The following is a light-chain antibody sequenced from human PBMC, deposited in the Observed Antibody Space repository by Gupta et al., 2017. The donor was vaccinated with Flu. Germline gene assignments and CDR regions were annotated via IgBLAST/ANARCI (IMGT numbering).Light chain of an antibody. CDR2: DAS. Sequence: DIVLTQSPATLSLSPGERATLSCGASESVRSSYLAWYQQKPGLAPRLLIYDASSRATGIPDRFSGSGSGTDFTLTISRLEPEDFAVYYCQQYGSSFSFGPGTKVDI. CDR3: QQYGSSFS. CDR1: ESVRSSY. V-gene: IGKV3D-20*01. J-gene: IGKJ3*01.